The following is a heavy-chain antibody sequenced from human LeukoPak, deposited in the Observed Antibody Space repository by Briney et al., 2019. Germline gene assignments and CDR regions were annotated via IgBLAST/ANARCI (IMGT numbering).Heavy chain of an antibody. D-gene: IGHD2-15*01. V-gene: IGHV3-48*04. Sequence: GGSLRLSCAASGFTFSSYSMNWVRQAPGKGLEWVSYISSSSTIYYADSVKGRFTISRDNAKNSLYLQMNSLRAEDTAVYYCARALCSGGSCDFETLRDFDYWGQGTLVTVSS. J-gene: IGHJ4*02. CDR2: ISSSSTI. CDR3: ARALCSGGSCDFETLRDFDY. CDR1: GFTFSSYS.